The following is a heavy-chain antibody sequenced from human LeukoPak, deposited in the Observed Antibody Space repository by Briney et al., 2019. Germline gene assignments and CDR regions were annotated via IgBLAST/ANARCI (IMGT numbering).Heavy chain of an antibody. CDR2: INPNSGGT. J-gene: IGHJ4*02. V-gene: IGHV1-2*02. CDR3: ARRIAAAAPFDY. Sequence: ASVKVSCKASGYTFTGYYMHWVRQAPGQGLEWMGWINPNSGGTNYAQKLQGRVTMTTDTSTSTAYMELRSLRSDDTAVYYCARRIAAAAPFDYWGQGTLVTVSS. D-gene: IGHD6-13*01. CDR1: GYTFTGYY.